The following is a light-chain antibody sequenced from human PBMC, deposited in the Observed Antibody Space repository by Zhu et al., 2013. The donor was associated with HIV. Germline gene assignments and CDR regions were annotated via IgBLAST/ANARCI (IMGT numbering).Light chain of an antibody. V-gene: IGKV3-15*01. Sequence: IVMTQSPATLSVSPGERVTLSCRASQSVTSDLAWYQQKPGQAPRLLIYGASTRATGIPARFSGSGSGTEFTLTINSLQSEDFEVYYCHQYNTWHSFGQGTKLEIK. CDR2: GAS. CDR1: QSVTSD. J-gene: IGKJ2*03. CDR3: HQYNTWHS.